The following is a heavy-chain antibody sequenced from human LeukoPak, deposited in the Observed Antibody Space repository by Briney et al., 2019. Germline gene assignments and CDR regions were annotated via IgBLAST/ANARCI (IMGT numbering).Heavy chain of an antibody. J-gene: IGHJ3*02. D-gene: IGHD3/OR15-3a*01. CDR1: GYTFTDYY. Sequence: GASVKVPCKASGYTFTDYYIHWVRQAPGQGLEWLGWINPNSADTYYAQNFQGRVTMTRNTSITTACMELNNLRSDDTAVYYCARPPLLDTAEDAFDIWGQGTLVTVSS. CDR2: INPNSADT. V-gene: IGHV1-2*02. CDR3: ARPPLLDTAEDAFDI.